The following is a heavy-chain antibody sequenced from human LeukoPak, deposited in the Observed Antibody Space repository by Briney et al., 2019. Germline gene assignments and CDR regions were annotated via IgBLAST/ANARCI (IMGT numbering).Heavy chain of an antibody. CDR2: ISSSSSYI. CDR3: ARVGYGGNSEHAFDI. D-gene: IGHD4-23*01. V-gene: IGHV3-21*01. Sequence: PGGSLRLSCAASGFTFSSYSMNWVRQAPGKGLEWVSSISSSSSYIYYADSVKGRFTISRDNAKNSLYPQMNSLRAEDTAVYYCARVGYGGNSEHAFDIWGQGTMVTVSS. CDR1: GFTFSSYS. J-gene: IGHJ3*02.